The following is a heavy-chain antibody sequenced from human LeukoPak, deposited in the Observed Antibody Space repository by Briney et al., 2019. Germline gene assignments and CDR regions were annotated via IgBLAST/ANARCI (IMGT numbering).Heavy chain of an antibody. CDR1: GGSFSGYY. D-gene: IGHD5-18*01. V-gene: IGHV4-34*01. CDR2: INHSGST. J-gene: IGHJ4*02. CDR3: ACYVDTAIRY. Sequence: SETLSLTCAVYGGSFSGYYWSWIRQPPGKGLEWIGEINHSGSTNYNPSLKSRVTISVDTAKNQFSLKLSSVTAADTAVYYCACYVDTAIRYWGQGTLVTVSS.